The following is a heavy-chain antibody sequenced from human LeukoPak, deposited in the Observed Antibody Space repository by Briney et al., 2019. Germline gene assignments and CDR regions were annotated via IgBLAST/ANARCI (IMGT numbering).Heavy chain of an antibody. Sequence: GASVKVSCKASGYTFTSYGITWVRQAPGQGLEWMGWISAYNGNTNYAQKLRGRVTMTTDTSTSTAYLDLRSLRSDDTAVYYCARAEQYQLLLHWGQGTLVTVSS. CDR2: ISAYNGNT. D-gene: IGHD2-2*01. V-gene: IGHV1-18*01. CDR1: GYTFTSYG. J-gene: IGHJ4*02. CDR3: ARAEQYQLLLH.